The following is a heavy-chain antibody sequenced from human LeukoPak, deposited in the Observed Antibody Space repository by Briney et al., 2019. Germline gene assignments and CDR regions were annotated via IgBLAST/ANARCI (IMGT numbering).Heavy chain of an antibody. Sequence: SETLSLTCTVSGGSISSYYWSWIRQPPGKGLEWIGFVHYSGSTHYNPSLKSRVTISVDTSKNQVSLKLTFVTAADTAVYYCARTEESGYNYGYFGYYYYMDVWGKGTTVTVSS. J-gene: IGHJ6*03. CDR2: VHYSGST. CDR3: ARTEESGYNYGYFGYYYYMDV. D-gene: IGHD5-18*01. V-gene: IGHV4-59*01. CDR1: GGSISSYY.